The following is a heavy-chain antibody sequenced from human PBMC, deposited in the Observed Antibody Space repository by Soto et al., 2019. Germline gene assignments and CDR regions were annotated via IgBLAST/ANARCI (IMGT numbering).Heavy chain of an antibody. CDR2: ITYTGVST. V-gene: IGHV3-23*01. CDR3: AKSSVCHPYLDS. J-gene: IGHJ4*02. Sequence: GGSLRLSCAASEFSFDDYTMSWVRQAPGKGLEWVSSITYTGVSTYYADSVKGRFTISRDNSRDTLFLQMNSLRAEDMAIYYCAKSSVCHPYLDSWGQGT. CDR1: EFSFDDYT.